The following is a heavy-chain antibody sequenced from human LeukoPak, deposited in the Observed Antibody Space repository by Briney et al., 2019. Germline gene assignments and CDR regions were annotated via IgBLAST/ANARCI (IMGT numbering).Heavy chain of an antibody. J-gene: IGHJ3*02. Sequence: SGPTLVNPTQTLTLTCTFSGFSLSTSGVGVGWIRQPPGKALEWLALIYWDDDKRYSPSLKSRLTITKDTSNNQVVLTMTNLDPVDTGTHYCAHSKSDGSGRVAPFDMWGQGTMVTVSS. V-gene: IGHV2-5*02. D-gene: IGHD3-10*01. CDR2: IYWDDDK. CDR1: GFSLSTSGVG. CDR3: AHSKSDGSGRVAPFDM.